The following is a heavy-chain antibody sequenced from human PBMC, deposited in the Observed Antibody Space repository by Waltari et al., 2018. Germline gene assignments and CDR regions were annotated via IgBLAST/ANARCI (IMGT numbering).Heavy chain of an antibody. V-gene: IGHV3-21*03. D-gene: IGHD3-10*01. CDR2: IGGTHSNI. CDR3: TRDLYGSGGDWFDP. J-gene: IGHJ5*02. Sequence: EVRLAESGGGLVKPGGSLRLSCTASGFDFSDCDMNWVRQAPGTGLEWVSSIGGTHSNIFYADSVKGRFTVSRDNAKNSLYLQMDNLRAEDSGLYFCTRDLYGSGGDWFDPWGQGTLVTVSS. CDR1: GFDFSDCD.